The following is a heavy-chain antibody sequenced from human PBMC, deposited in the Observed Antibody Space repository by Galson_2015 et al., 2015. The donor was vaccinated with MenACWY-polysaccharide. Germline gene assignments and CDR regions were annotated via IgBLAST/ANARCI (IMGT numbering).Heavy chain of an antibody. Sequence: SLRLSCAGSGFTFNSYVMSWVRQAPGKGLEWVSGMSGSSNTTYNADSVKGRFTNSRDSSKDTLYLQMDSLRAEDTAIYYCAKARTGGSYYAFDAFDIWGQGTMVTVSS. CDR1: GFTFNSYV. V-gene: IGHV3-23*01. D-gene: IGHD1-26*01. CDR2: MSGSSNTT. J-gene: IGHJ3*02. CDR3: AKARTGGSYYAFDAFDI.